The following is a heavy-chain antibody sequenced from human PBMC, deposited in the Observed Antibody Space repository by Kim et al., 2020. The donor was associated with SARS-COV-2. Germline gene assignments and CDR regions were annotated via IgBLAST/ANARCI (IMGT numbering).Heavy chain of an antibody. V-gene: IGHV4-34*01. CDR1: GGSFSDNS. CDR3: ARWFYFGSNTYYRVYYYGVDV. D-gene: IGHD3-10*01. CDR2: INKSGRA. Sequence: SETLSLTCDVFGGSFSDNSWSWIRQPPGKGLEWIGEINKSGRASYSPSLRGRVTISVDTSKNQFSLKLRSVTAADTAVYYCARWFYFGSNTYYRVYYYGVDVWGQGTTLTVSS. J-gene: IGHJ6*02.